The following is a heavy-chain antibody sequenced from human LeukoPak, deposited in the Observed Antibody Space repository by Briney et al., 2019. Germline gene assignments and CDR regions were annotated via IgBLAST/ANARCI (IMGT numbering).Heavy chain of an antibody. CDR3: ARDQRWRFNFDY. Sequence: GGSLRLSCAASGFTFSSYGMHWVRQAPGKGLEWVTFIRYDGSNKYYADSVKGRFTISRDNSKNTLYLQMNSLRTEDTAVYYCARDQRWRFNFDYWGQGTLVTVSS. CDR1: GFTFSSYG. J-gene: IGHJ4*02. V-gene: IGHV3-30*02. D-gene: IGHD2-15*01. CDR2: IRYDGSNK.